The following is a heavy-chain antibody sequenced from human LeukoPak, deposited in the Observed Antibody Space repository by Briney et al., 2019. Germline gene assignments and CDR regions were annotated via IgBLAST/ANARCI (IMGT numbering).Heavy chain of an antibody. D-gene: IGHD2-8*01. CDR3: ARVLMSPRDYYYYYYMDV. V-gene: IGHV4-4*07. Sequence: SETLSLTCTVSGGSISSYYWSWIRQPAGKGLEWIGRIYTSGSTNYNPSLKSRVTMSVDTSKNQFSLKLSSVTAADTAVYYCARVLMSPRDYYYYYYMDVWGKGTTVTVSS. J-gene: IGHJ6*03. CDR2: IYTSGST. CDR1: GGSISSYY.